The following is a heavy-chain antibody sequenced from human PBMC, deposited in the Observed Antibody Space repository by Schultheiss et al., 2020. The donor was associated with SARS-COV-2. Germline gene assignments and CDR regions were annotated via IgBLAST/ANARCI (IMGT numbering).Heavy chain of an antibody. V-gene: IGHV4-59*11. CDR3: ARDLGYCSSTSCYKEEYYYGMDV. CDR1: GGSISSHY. J-gene: IGHJ6*02. CDR2: IYYSGSA. Sequence: SETLSLTCTVSGGSISSHYWSWIRQPPGKGLEWIGYIYYSGSANYNPSLKSRVTISVDTSKNQFSLKLSSVTAADTAVYYCARDLGYCSSTSCYKEEYYYGMDVWGQGTTVTVSS. D-gene: IGHD2-2*02.